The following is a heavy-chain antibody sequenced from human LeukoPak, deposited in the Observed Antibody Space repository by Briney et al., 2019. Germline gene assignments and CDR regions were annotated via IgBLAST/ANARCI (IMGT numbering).Heavy chain of an antibody. Sequence: SETLSLTCTVSGGPISSGGYYWSWIRQHPGKGLEWIGYIYYSGSTYYNPSLKSRVTISVDTSKNQFSLKLSSVTAADTAVYYCARSAATRFYYFDYWGQGTLVTVSS. J-gene: IGHJ4*02. CDR2: IYYSGST. V-gene: IGHV4-31*03. CDR3: ARSAATRFYYFDY. D-gene: IGHD2-15*01. CDR1: GGPISSGGYY.